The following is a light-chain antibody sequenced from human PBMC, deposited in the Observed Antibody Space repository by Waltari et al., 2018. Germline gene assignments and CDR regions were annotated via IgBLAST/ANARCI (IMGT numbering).Light chain of an antibody. V-gene: IGLV1-51*01. J-gene: IGLJ2*01. CDR1: SSNIGSHF. Sequence: QSVLTQPPSVSAAPGRRVTISCSGTSSNIGSHFVAWYQQLPGTAPTLLIHDKKKRRSGIPDRIAGSKSGTSATLVIAGLQPGDEADYYCGTWDSSASGVVFGGGTKLTVL. CDR3: GTWDSSASGVV. CDR2: DKK.